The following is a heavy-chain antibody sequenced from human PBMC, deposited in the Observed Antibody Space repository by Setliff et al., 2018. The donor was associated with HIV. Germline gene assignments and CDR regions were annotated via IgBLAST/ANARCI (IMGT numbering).Heavy chain of an antibody. D-gene: IGHD3-9*01. V-gene: IGHV4-61*09. CDR3: ARGDILTGYYSYYFDY. J-gene: IGHJ4*02. CDR1: GGSITSGNYF. Sequence: PSETLSLTCTVSGGSITSGNYFWTWIRQPAGKGLEWIGHIYTDGRTDYNPSLKSRVTISADTSTNQFSLKLSSVTAADTAVYYCARGDILTGYYSYYFDYWGQGTLVTVSS. CDR2: IYTDGRT.